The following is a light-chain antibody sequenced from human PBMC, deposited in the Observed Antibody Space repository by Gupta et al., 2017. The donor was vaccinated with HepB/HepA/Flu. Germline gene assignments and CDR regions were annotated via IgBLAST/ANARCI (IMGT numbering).Light chain of an antibody. CDR1: SSNIGAGYD. CDR2: GNS. Sequence: QSVLTQPPSVSGAPGQRVTISCTGSSSNIGAGYDVNWYQQLPGTAPKLLIYGNSNRPAGVPDRFSGSKSGTSAALAITGLQAEEEADYYCQSYDSSLSGSRVFGGGTKLTVL. CDR3: QSYDSSLSGSRV. J-gene: IGLJ2*01. V-gene: IGLV1-40*01.